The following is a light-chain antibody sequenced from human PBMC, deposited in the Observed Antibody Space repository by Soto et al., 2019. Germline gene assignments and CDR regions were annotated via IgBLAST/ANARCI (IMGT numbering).Light chain of an antibody. CDR1: QSVRSS. CDR2: DAA. Sequence: EIVMTQSPATLSVSPGERATLSCRASQSVRSSLAWYQQKPGQAPRLLIYDAATRATGIPARFSGSGSGTEFTLTISSLQSEDFAVYYCQQYNNWPIAFGQGTRLDIK. J-gene: IGKJ5*01. CDR3: QQYNNWPIA. V-gene: IGKV3-15*01.